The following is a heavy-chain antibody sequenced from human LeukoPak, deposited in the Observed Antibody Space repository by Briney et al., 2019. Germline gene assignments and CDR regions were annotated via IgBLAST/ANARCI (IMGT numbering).Heavy chain of an antibody. CDR3: ARNKLDYYYYYMDV. V-gene: IGHV4-34*01. J-gene: IGHJ6*03. CDR1: GGSFSGYY. Sequence: PSETLSLTCAVYGGSFSGYYWSWIRQPPGKGLEWIGEINHSGSTNYNPSLKSRVTISVDTSKNQFSLKLSSVTAADTAMYYCARNKLDYYYYYMDVWGKGTTVTVSS. CDR2: INHSGST.